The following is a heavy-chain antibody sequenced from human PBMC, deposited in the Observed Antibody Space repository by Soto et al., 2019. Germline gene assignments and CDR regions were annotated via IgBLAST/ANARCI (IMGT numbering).Heavy chain of an antibody. D-gene: IGHD6-6*01. CDR2: INHSGST. CDR1: GGSFSGYY. Sequence: SETLSLTCAVYGGSFSGYYWSWIRQPPGKGLEWIGEINHSGSTNYNPSLESRVTISVDTSKNQFSLKLSSVTAADTAVYYCARQLSDYWGQGTLVTVSS. CDR3: ARQLSDY. V-gene: IGHV4-34*01. J-gene: IGHJ4*02.